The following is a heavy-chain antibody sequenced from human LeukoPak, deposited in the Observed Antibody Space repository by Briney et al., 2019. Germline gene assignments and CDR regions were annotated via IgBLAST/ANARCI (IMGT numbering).Heavy chain of an antibody. V-gene: IGHV1-69*13. D-gene: IGHD3-16*01. CDR1: GGTFSSYA. CDR2: IIPIFGTA. Sequence: ASVKVSCKASGGTFSSYAISWVRQAPGQGLEWMGGIIPIFGTANYAQKFQGRVTITADESTSTAYMELSSLRSEDTAVYYCARAPLGEPVPFEYWGQGTLVTVSS. J-gene: IGHJ4*02. CDR3: ARAPLGEPVPFEY.